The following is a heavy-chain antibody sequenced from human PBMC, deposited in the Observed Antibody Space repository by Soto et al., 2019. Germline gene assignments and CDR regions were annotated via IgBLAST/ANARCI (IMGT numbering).Heavy chain of an antibody. Sequence: QLQLQESGPGLVKPSETLSLTCTVSTDSSSFTNSYWGWIRQPPGQGLQWIGSSSYNGGTFYNPSIKGRVVISFETSKKKSSLQVTYVTAADTAVYFCARNSIEVVWRGFDFWGQGSPVNVSS. CDR2: SSYNGGT. V-gene: IGHV4-39*01. J-gene: IGHJ4*02. CDR1: TDSSSFTNSY. D-gene: IGHD2-21*01. CDR3: ARNSIEVVWRGFDF.